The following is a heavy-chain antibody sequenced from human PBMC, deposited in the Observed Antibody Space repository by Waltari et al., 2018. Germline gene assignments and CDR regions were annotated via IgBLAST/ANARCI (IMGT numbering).Heavy chain of an antibody. CDR2: SNPKSGGT. Sequence: QVQLVHSGAGVEKPGASVEVSCKAPGYAFPGYYMRWVRQAPGQGLEWMGRSNPKSGGTNHAQKFQGRVTMTRDTSISTAYMEPSRRRSDDTAVYYCARDGYSSRGGEDYWGQGTLVTVSS. V-gene: IGHV1-2*06. D-gene: IGHD6-19*01. CDR1: GYAFPGYY. CDR3: ARDGYSSRGGEDY. J-gene: IGHJ4*02.